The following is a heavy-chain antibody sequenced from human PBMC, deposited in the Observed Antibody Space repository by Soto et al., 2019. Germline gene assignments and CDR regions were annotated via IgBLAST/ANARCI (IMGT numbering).Heavy chain of an antibody. Sequence: SGPTLVNPPQTLTLTCTFSGFSLSTSGMRVSWIRQPPGKALEWLARIDWDDDKFYNTSLKTRLTISKDSSKNQVVLTMTNMDPVDTATYYCARMFHCSGGTCPFDYWGQGALVTVSS. D-gene: IGHD2-15*01. CDR2: IDWDDDK. J-gene: IGHJ4*02. CDR3: ARMFHCSGGTCPFDY. CDR1: GFSLSTSGMR. V-gene: IGHV2-70*04.